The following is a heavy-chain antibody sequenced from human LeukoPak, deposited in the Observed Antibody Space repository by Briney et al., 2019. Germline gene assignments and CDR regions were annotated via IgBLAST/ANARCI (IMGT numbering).Heavy chain of an antibody. CDR2: MNPNSGNR. CDR3: AKTIAAIALRYYYMDV. V-gene: IGHV1-8*01. D-gene: IGHD6-13*01. Sequence: ASVKVSCKASGYTFTSYDINWVRQATGQGLEWMGWMNPNSGNRGYAQKFQGRVTMTRNTSISTAYMELSSLRSEDTAVYYCAKTIAAIALRYYYMDVWGKGTTVTVSS. J-gene: IGHJ6*03. CDR1: GYTFTSYD.